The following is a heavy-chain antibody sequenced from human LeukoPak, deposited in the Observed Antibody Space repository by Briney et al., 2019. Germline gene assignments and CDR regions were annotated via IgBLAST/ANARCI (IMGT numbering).Heavy chain of an antibody. Sequence: GGSLRLACAASGFTFSSYSINWVRQAPGKGLEWVSSIDSSSSYIYYADSVKGRFTISRDNAKNSLFLQMNSLRVEDTAVYYCARPGITGTMGYGAFDIWGQGTRVTVSS. J-gene: IGHJ3*02. D-gene: IGHD1-7*01. CDR3: ARPGITGTMGYGAFDI. CDR1: GFTFSSYS. CDR2: IDSSSSYI. V-gene: IGHV3-21*01.